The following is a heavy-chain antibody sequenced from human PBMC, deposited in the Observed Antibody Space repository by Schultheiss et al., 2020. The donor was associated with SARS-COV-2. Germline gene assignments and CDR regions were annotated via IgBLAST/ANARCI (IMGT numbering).Heavy chain of an antibody. V-gene: IGHV3-11*06. CDR2: ISSSSSYT. CDR3: TRVYGDYGSFDY. D-gene: IGHD4-17*01. J-gene: IGHJ4*02. CDR1: GFTFSDYY. Sequence: GGSLRLSCAASGFTFSDYYMSWIRQAPGKGLEWVSYISSSSSYTNYTDSVKGRFTISRDNAKNSLYLQMNSLRAEDTAVYYCTRVYGDYGSFDYWGQGTLVTVSS.